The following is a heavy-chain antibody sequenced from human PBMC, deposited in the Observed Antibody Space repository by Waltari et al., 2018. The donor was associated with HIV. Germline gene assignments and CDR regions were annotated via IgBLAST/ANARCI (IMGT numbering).Heavy chain of an antibody. J-gene: IGHJ4*02. CDR2: IRYDGSNK. Sequence: QVQLVGSGGGVVQPGGSLRLSCAASGFTFSSYGMHWVRQAPGKGLEWVAFIRYDGSNKYYADSVKGRFTISRDNSKNTLYLQMNSLRAEDTAVYYCAKGGLREYYFDYWGQGTLVTVSS. D-gene: IGHD4-17*01. CDR1: GFTFSSYG. V-gene: IGHV3-30*02. CDR3: AKGGLREYYFDY.